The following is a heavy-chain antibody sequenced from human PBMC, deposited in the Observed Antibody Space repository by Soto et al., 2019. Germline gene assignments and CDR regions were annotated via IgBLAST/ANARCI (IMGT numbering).Heavy chain of an antibody. J-gene: IGHJ4*02. D-gene: IGHD3-10*01. Sequence: AGGSLRLSCAASGFTFSSDWMHWFRQAPGKGLVWVSRIDSGGRTTTYADSVKGRFTISRDNAKNTLYLQMNGLRAEDTALYYCARWFTHGNFDYIHHWGQATHVTVSS. CDR1: GFTFSSDW. CDR3: ARWFTHGNFDYIHH. V-gene: IGHV3-74*01. CDR2: IDSGGRTT.